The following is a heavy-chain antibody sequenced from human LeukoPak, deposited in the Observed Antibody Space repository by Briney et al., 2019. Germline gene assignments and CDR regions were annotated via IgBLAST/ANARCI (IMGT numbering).Heavy chain of an antibody. D-gene: IGHD2-2*01. CDR3: ARVRYCSTNRCYDREFDN. CDR2: IYYSGNT. J-gene: IGHJ4*02. Sequence: SETLSLTCTVSGGSISNYYWSWIRQPPGKGLEWIGYIYYSGNTNYNPSLKSRVTISVDASKNQFSLKLNSVTAADTAVYYCARVRYCSTNRCYDREFDNWGQGTLVTVSS. V-gene: IGHV4-59*01. CDR1: GGSISNYY.